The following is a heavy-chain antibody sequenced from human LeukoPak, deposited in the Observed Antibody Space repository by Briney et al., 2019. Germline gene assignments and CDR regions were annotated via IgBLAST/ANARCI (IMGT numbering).Heavy chain of an antibody. CDR1: GYTLTELS. CDR2: FDPEDGET. J-gene: IGHJ4*02. V-gene: IGHV1-24*01. Sequence: GASVKVSCKVSGYTLTELSMHWVRQAPGKGLEWMGGFDPEDGETIYAQKFQGRVTMTEDTSTDTAYMELSGLRSEDTAVYYCATSAYDSSGYDYWGQGTLVTVSS. CDR3: ATSAYDSSGYDY. D-gene: IGHD3-22*01.